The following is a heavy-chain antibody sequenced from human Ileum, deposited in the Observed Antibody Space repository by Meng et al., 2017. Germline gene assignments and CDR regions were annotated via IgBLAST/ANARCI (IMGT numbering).Heavy chain of an antibody. J-gene: IGHJ6*02. CDR3: ARGVGGNPPYGLDV. V-gene: IGHV1-2*06. CDR1: GYTFIYSY. D-gene: IGHD1-26*01. CDR2: INPNSGVT. Sequence: ASVKVSCKASGYTFIYSYIHWVRQAPGQGREGMGRINPNSGVTKYAQKFQGRITMTRDTSINTAYMEVTSLRSDDTATFYCARGVGGNPPYGLDVWGQGTTVTVSS.